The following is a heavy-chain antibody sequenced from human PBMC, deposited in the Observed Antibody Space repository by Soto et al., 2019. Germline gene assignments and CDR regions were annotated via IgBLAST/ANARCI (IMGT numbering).Heavy chain of an antibody. Sequence: ASVKVSCKASGYTFTSYGISWVRQAPGQGLEWMGWISAYNGNTNYAQKRQGRVTMTTDTSTSTAYMELRSLRSDDTAVYYCARRIVVVPAAMKRSFDALDPWGQGTLVTVSS. J-gene: IGHJ5*02. D-gene: IGHD2-2*01. V-gene: IGHV1-18*01. CDR1: GYTFTSYG. CDR3: ARRIVVVPAAMKRSFDALDP. CDR2: ISAYNGNT.